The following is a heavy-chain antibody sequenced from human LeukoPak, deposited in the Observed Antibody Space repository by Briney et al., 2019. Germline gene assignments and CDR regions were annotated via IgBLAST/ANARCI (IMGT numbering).Heavy chain of an antibody. CDR3: ARDQYSGSYGDAFDI. D-gene: IGHD1-26*01. Sequence: WGSLRLSCAASGFTFSSYSRNWVRQAPGKGLEWVSSISSSSSYIYYADSVKGRFTISRDNATNSLYLQLHRLRAEDTAVYYCARDQYSGSYGDAFDIWGQGTMVTVSS. CDR1: GFTFSSYS. J-gene: IGHJ3*02. CDR2: ISSSSSYI. V-gene: IGHV3-21*01.